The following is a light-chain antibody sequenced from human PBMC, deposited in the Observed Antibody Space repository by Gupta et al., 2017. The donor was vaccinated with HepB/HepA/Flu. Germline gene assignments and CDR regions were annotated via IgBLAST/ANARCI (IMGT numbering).Light chain of an antibody. V-gene: IGLV2-23*02. CDR2: EVT. CDR3: SSYAGSSTVM. J-gene: IGLJ3*02. Sequence: SGLTQPASVSGPPGHSITISCTGTSSDVGNDNLVSWYQQHPGKAPKLIIYEVTERSSGVSNRFSGSKSGDTASLTISWLQTEDEADYYCSSYAGSSTVMFGGGTKVTVL. CDR1: SSDVGNDNL.